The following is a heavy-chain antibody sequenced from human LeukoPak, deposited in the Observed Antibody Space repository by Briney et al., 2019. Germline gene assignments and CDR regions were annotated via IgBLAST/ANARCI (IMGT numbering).Heavy chain of an antibody. D-gene: IGHD3-22*01. CDR3: AREVFAGYYDSSGYFDY. CDR1: GFTFSSYS. J-gene: IGHJ4*02. V-gene: IGHV3-53*04. Sequence: GGSLRLSCAASGFTFSSYSMNWVRQAPGKGLEWVSVIYSGGSTYYADSVKGRFTISRHNSKNTLYLQMNSLRAEDTAVYYCAREVFAGYYDSSGYFDYWGQGTLVTVSS. CDR2: IYSGGST.